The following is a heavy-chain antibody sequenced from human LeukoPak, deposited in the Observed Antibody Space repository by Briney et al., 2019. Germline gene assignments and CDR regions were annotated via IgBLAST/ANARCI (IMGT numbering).Heavy chain of an antibody. V-gene: IGHV3-7*04. CDR3: TRVGYIDEGIDY. CDR1: GFPFSSYW. J-gene: IGHJ4*02. Sequence: GGSLRLSCVASGFPFSSYWMTWVRQAPGKGLEWVANIKQDGSKKSYVGSVKGRFTIPRDNAKNSLYLQMNSLRAEDTAIYYCTRVGYIDEGIDYWGQGTLVTVSS. D-gene: IGHD5-24*01. CDR2: IKQDGSKK.